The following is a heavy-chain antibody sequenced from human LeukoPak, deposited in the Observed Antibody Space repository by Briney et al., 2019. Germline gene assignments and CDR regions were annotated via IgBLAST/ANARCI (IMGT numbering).Heavy chain of an antibody. V-gene: IGHV4-34*01. CDR1: GGSISSYY. J-gene: IGHJ4*02. D-gene: IGHD3-9*01. CDR2: INHSGST. Sequence: SETLSLTCTVSGGSISSYYWSWIRQPPGKGLEWIGEINHSGSTNYNPSLKSRVTISVDTSKNQFSLKRSSVTAADTAVYYCAREQILRYFDWLTFSTYFDYWGQGTLVTVSS. CDR3: AREQILRYFDWLTFSTYFDY.